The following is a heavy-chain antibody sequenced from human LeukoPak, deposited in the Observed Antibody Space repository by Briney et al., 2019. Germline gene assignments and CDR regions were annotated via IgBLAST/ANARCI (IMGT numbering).Heavy chain of an antibody. J-gene: IGHJ4*02. V-gene: IGHV3-9*03. Sequence: PGRSLRLSCAASGFTFGDYAMHWVRQAPGKGLEWVSGISWNSGIIDYADSVKGRFTISRDNAKNSLYMQMNSLRAEDMALYYCAKTKANKYYYDSSGDHYFDYWGQGTLVTVSS. CDR1: GFTFGDYA. CDR2: ISWNSGII. D-gene: IGHD3-22*01. CDR3: AKTKANKYYYDSSGDHYFDY.